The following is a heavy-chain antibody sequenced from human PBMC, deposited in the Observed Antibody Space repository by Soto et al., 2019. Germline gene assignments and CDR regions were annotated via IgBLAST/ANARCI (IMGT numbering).Heavy chain of an antibody. Sequence: GASVKVSCKASGYTFTSYAMHWVRQAPGQRLEWMGWINAGNGNTKYSQKFQGRDTMTRDTSVSTAYMELSSLRSEDTAVYYCARWDYGDYARFDYWGQGTLVPVS. J-gene: IGHJ4*02. CDR3: ARWDYGDYARFDY. D-gene: IGHD4-17*01. CDR1: GYTFTSYA. V-gene: IGHV1-3*01. CDR2: INAGNGNT.